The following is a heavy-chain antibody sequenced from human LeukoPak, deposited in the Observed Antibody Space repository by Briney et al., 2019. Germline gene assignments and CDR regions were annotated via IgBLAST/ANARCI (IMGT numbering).Heavy chain of an antibody. CDR3: AKRDDSDNYPYYFDY. CDR1: GFTFRSYA. Sequence: GGSLRLSCAASGFTFRSYAMSWVRQAPGKGLEWVSAIGGSDGSTYYAVSVKGRFTISRDNSKNTLYLQMNSLRAEDTAVYYCAKRDDSDNYPYYFDYWGQGTLVTVSS. D-gene: IGHD3-22*01. CDR2: IGGSDGST. J-gene: IGHJ4*02. V-gene: IGHV3-23*01.